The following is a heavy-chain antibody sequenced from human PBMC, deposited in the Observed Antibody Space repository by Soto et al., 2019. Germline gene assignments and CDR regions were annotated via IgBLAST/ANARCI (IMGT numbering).Heavy chain of an antibody. Sequence: QVQLVESGGGVVQPGRSLRLSCAASGFTFSSYGMHWVRQAPGKGLEWVAVIWYDGRNKYYADSVKGRFTITRDNSKNTLDLQMNTLRAEETAVYYCARDYYDRSGYYPAKYWGQGTLVTVAS. CDR2: IWYDGRNK. V-gene: IGHV3-33*01. CDR1: GFTFSSYG. D-gene: IGHD3-22*01. CDR3: ARDYYDRSGYYPAKY. J-gene: IGHJ4*02.